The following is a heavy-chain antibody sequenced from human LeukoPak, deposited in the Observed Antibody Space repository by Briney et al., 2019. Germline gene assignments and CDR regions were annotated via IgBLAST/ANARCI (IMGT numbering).Heavy chain of an antibody. CDR3: ARDRGGYYGAFDI. CDR2: INHRGST. CDR1: GGSFNNYY. J-gene: IGHJ3*02. V-gene: IGHV4-34*01. D-gene: IGHD3-22*01. Sequence: RSSETLSLTCAVSGGSFNNYYWSWIRQPPGKGLGWIGEINHRGSTNYNPSLKSRVTISVDTSKKQFSLKLSSVTAADTAVYYCARDRGGYYGAFDIWGQGTMVTVSS.